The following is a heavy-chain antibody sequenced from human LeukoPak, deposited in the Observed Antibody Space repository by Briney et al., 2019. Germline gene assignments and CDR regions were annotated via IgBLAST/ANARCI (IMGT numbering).Heavy chain of an antibody. CDR3: ARRGYSYGSNYFDY. D-gene: IGHD5-18*01. CDR1: GFTFSSYS. J-gene: IGHJ4*02. Sequence: GGSLRLSCAASGFTFSSYSMNWVRQAPGKGLEWVAVISYDGSNKYYADSVKGRFTISRDNSKNTLYLQMNSLRAEDTAVYYCARRGYSYGSNYFDYWGQGTLVTVSS. V-gene: IGHV3-30*03. CDR2: ISYDGSNK.